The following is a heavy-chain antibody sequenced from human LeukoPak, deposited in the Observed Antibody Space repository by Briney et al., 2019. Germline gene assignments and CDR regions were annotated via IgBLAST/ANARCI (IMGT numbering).Heavy chain of an antibody. CDR2: IYYSGST. J-gene: IGHJ3*02. V-gene: IGHV4-59*01. D-gene: IGHD3-22*01. CDR1: CGSINNYY. CDR3: AREGGYDSSGYLYDAFDI. Sequence: PSETLSLTCTVSCGSINNYYWSWIRQPPGKGLEWIGYIYYSGSTNYNPSLKSRVTISVDTSKNQFSLKLSSVTAADTAVYYCAREGGYDSSGYLYDAFDIWGEGTKVTVSS.